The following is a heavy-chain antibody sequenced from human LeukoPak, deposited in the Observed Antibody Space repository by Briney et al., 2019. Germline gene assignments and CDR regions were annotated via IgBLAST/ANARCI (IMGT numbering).Heavy chain of an antibody. CDR3: ARYYYGSGSPRVDY. Sequence: PGGSLRLSCAASGLTFSRYWMSWVRQAPGKGLEWVANIKQDGSEKYYVDSVKGRFTVSRDNAKNLLYLQMNSLRAEDTAVYYCARYYYGSGSPRVDYWGQGTLVTVSS. CDR2: IKQDGSEK. J-gene: IGHJ4*02. V-gene: IGHV3-7*05. CDR1: GLTFSRYW. D-gene: IGHD3-10*01.